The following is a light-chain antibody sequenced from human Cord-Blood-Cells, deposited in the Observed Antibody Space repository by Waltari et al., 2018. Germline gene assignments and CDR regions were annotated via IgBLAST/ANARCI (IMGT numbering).Light chain of an antibody. CDR3: CSYAGSSTYV. CDR1: SSDVGSYNL. Sequence: QSALTQPASVSGSPGPSITISCTGTSSDVGSYNLVSWYQQHPGKAPKLMSYEVSKRPSGVSNRFSGSKSGNTASLTISGLQAEDEADYYCCSYAGSSTYVFGTGTKVTVL. CDR2: EVS. V-gene: IGLV2-23*02. J-gene: IGLJ1*01.